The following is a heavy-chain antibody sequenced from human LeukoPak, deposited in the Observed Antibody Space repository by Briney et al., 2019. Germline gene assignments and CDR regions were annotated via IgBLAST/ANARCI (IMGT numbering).Heavy chain of an antibody. CDR2: INHSGST. J-gene: IGHJ4*02. CDR3: ARGPWSSGWYGDY. CDR1: GGSFSGYY. V-gene: IGHV4-34*01. D-gene: IGHD6-19*01. Sequence: SETLSLTCAVYGGSFSGYYWSWIRQPPGKGLEWIGEINHSGSTNYNPSLKSRVTISVDPSKNQFSLKLSSVTAADTAVYYCARGPWSSGWYGDYWGQGTLVTVSS.